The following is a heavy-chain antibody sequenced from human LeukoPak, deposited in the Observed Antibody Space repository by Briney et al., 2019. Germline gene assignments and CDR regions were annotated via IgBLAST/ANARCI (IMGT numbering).Heavy chain of an antibody. D-gene: IGHD2-2*01. CDR1: GYTFTGYL. V-gene: IGHV1-2*02. CDR2: IDPNSGGT. Sequence: PAASVKVSCKASGYTFTGYLMHWVRQAPGQGLEWMGWIDPNSGGTNYAQKFQGRVTMTRDTSITTAYMELSSLRSDDTAVYYCARDVGEYCSSTNCYASHYWGQGTLVTVSS. CDR3: ARDVGEYCSSTNCYASHY. J-gene: IGHJ4*02.